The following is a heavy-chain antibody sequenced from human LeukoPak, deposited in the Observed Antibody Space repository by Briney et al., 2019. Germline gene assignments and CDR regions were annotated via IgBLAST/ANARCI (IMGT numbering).Heavy chain of an antibody. CDR2: TWYDGKKN. CDR3: ARTGITRNWYFDL. Sequence: PGGSLRLSCVASGFSLSTKGMHWVRQAPGKGLEWVAVTWYDGKKNDYGDSVKGRFTISRDNSKNSLYLEMNSLRNEDTAVYYCARTGITRNWYFDLWGRGTLVTVSS. V-gene: IGHV3-33*01. CDR1: GFSLSTKG. D-gene: IGHD3-16*01. J-gene: IGHJ2*01.